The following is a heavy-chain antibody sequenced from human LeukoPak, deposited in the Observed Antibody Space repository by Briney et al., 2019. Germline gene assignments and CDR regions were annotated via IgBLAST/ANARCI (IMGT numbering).Heavy chain of an antibody. CDR1: GGSMNTYY. CDR3: ARETLVGTTNYFDY. D-gene: IGHD1-26*01. CDR2: VYTSGYT. V-gene: IGHV4-4*07. J-gene: IGHJ4*02. Sequence: SETLSLTCSVSGGSMNTYYWTWLRQPAGKGLEWIGRVYTSGYTKYNPSLQSQVTMSVDTSKKQLSLMLTSLTAADTAVYYCARETLVGTTNYFDYWGQGALVTVSS.